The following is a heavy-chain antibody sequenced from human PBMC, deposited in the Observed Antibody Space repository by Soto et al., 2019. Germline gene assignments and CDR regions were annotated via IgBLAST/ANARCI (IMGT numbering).Heavy chain of an antibody. D-gene: IGHD4-4*01. V-gene: IGHV3-21*01. Sequence: EVQLVESGGGLVKPGGSPRLSCGASGFTFSSYNMNWVRQAPGKGLEWVSSISSSFSRHFADSVKGRFTISRDNAKDSLYLQMSSLNVEDTAIYYCSRAAHDYRHFDYWGQGTLVTVSS. CDR1: GFTFSSYN. CDR2: ISSSFSR. J-gene: IGHJ4*02. CDR3: SRAAHDYRHFDY.